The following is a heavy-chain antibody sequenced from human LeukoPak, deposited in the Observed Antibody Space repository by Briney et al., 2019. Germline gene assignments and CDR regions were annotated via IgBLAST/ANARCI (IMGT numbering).Heavy chain of an antibody. D-gene: IGHD2/OR15-2a*01. J-gene: IGHJ5*02. CDR2: IRSKANSYAT. Sequence: GGSLRLSCAASGFTFSGSAMHWVRQASGKGLEWVGRIRSKANSYATAYAASVKGRFTISRDDSESTLFLQMDSLTTEDTAVYYCTRDHFAWGQGTLVTVSS. V-gene: IGHV3-73*01. CDR3: TRDHFA. CDR1: GFTFSGSA.